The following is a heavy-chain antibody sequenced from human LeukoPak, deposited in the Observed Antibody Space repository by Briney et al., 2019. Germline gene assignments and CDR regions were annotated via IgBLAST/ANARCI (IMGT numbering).Heavy chain of an antibody. CDR1: GGSFSGYY. V-gene: IGHV4-34*01. Sequence: SETLSLTCAVYGGSFSGYYWSWIRQPPGKGLEWIGEINHSGSTNYNPSLKSRVTISVDTSKNQFSLKLSSVTAADTAVYYCAKPYYYDSSGHFAFDYWGQGTLVTVSS. J-gene: IGHJ4*02. D-gene: IGHD3-22*01. CDR2: INHSGST. CDR3: AKPYYYDSSGHFAFDY.